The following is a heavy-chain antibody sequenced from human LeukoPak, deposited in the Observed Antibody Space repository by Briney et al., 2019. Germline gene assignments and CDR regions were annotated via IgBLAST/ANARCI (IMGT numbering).Heavy chain of an antibody. CDR3: AKGTAVDRQYFEN. CDR2: ISFDGSHK. CDR1: RFTFSACS. Sequence: PGGSLRLSCEASRFTFSACSMHWVRQAPGKGLEWVAAISFDGSHKYYADSVKGRFTISRDNSMNTLYLQMNSLRAEDTAVYYCAKGTAVDRQYFENWGQGTLVTVSS. V-gene: IGHV3-30*18. D-gene: IGHD1-1*01. J-gene: IGHJ4*02.